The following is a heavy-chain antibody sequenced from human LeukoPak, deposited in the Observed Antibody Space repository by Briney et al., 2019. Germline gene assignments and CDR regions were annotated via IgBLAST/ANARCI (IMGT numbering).Heavy chain of an antibody. CDR3: AKDLGFGDLAFDY. CDR2: FSGGGGST. V-gene: IGHV3-23*01. CDR1: GFSFSVYA. D-gene: IGHD3-10*01. Sequence: GGSLRLSCAASGFSFSVYAMTWVRQAPGKGLEWVSTFSGGGGSTYYANSVKGRFTISRDNSKNTLYLQMNSLRAEDTAVYYCAKDLGFGDLAFDYWGQGTLVTVSS. J-gene: IGHJ4*02.